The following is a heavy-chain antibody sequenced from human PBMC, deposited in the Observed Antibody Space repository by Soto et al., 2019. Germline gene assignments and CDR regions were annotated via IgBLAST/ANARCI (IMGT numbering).Heavy chain of an antibody. D-gene: IGHD2-15*01. CDR3: ARGRYCLAGRCFPNWFDS. Sequence: SETLSLTCSVSGDSISNLDYFWAWIRQPPGQALEYIGYIYKSATTCYNPSFESRVAISVDTSKSQFSLNVTSVTAADTAVYFCARGRYCLAGRCFPNWFDSWGQGALVTVSS. CDR1: GDSISNLDYF. J-gene: IGHJ5*01. V-gene: IGHV4-30-4*01. CDR2: IYKSATT.